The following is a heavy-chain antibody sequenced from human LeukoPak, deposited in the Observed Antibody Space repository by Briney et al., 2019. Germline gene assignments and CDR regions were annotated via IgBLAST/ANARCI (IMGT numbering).Heavy chain of an antibody. CDR1: GFTFSSYG. Sequence: GGSLRLSCAASGFTFSSYGMHWVRQAPGKGLEWVSCITSSSGDIYYADSVKGRFTISRDNAKSTLSLQMDSLRVEDTAVYYCARGFSGYDPYYYYYMDVWGKGTTVTISS. V-gene: IGHV3-21*01. CDR3: ARGFSGYDPYYYYYMDV. D-gene: IGHD5-12*01. CDR2: ITSSSGDI. J-gene: IGHJ6*03.